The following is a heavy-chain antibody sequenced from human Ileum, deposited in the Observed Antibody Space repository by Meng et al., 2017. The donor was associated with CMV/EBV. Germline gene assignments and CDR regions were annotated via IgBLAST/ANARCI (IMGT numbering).Heavy chain of an antibody. D-gene: IGHD3-9*01. J-gene: IGHJ6*02. CDR1: GFTFSSYW. V-gene: IGHV3-7*01. Sequence: GESLKISCAASGFTFSSYWMSWVRQASGKGLEWVANIKQDGSEKYYVDSVKGRFTISRDNAKNSLYLQMNSLRAEDTAVYYCAREVYDILTGYPRPFYYYYGMDVWGQGTTVTVSS. CDR2: IKQDGSEK. CDR3: AREVYDILTGYPRPFYYYYGMDV.